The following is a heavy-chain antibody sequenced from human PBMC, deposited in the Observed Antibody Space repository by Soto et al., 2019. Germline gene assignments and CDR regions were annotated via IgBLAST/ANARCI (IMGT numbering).Heavy chain of an antibody. Sequence: QVQLVESGGGVVQPGRSLRLSCAASGFTFSSYAMHWVRQAPGKGLEWVAVISYDGINKYYADSVKGRFTISRDNSKNTLYLQMNSLRAEDTAVYYCARDPLWGTAMVLWYFDLWGRGTLVTVSS. V-gene: IGHV3-30-3*01. J-gene: IGHJ2*01. D-gene: IGHD5-18*01. CDR2: ISYDGINK. CDR3: ARDPLWGTAMVLWYFDL. CDR1: GFTFSSYA.